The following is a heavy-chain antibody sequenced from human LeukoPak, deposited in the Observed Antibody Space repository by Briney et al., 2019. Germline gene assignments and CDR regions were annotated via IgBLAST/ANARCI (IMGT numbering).Heavy chain of an antibody. Sequence: PGGSLRLSCAASGFTVSSNYMSWVRQAPGKGLEWVSVIYSGGSTYYADSVKGRFTISRDNSKNTLYLQMNFLRAEDTAVYYCAKGRGILSPDYWGQGTLVTVSS. CDR1: GFTVSSNY. D-gene: IGHD2-15*01. CDR2: IYSGGST. J-gene: IGHJ4*02. V-gene: IGHV3-53*01. CDR3: AKGRGILSPDY.